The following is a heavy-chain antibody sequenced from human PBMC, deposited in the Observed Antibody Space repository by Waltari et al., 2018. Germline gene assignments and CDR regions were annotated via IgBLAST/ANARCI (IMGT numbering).Heavy chain of an antibody. Sequence: QVQLQESGPGLVKPSETLSLTCTVSGYSISSGYYWGWIRQPPGKGLEWIGSIYHSGSTYYNPSLKSLVTISVDTSKNQFSLKLSSVTAADTAVYYCASLGGLWFGELLGYFQHWGQGTLVTVSS. CDR3: ASLGGLWFGELLGYFQH. V-gene: IGHV4-38-2*02. CDR2: IYHSGST. CDR1: GYSISSGYY. J-gene: IGHJ1*01. D-gene: IGHD3-10*01.